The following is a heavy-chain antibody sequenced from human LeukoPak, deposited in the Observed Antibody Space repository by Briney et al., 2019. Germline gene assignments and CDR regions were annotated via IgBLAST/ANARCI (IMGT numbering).Heavy chain of an antibody. CDR3: ARGSPSSIAARPILDY. CDR2: IYHSGST. Sequence: SETLSLTCAVSGGSISSGGYSWSWIRQPPGKGLEWIGYIYHSGSTYYNPSLKSRVTISVDRYKNQFSLKLSSVTAADTAVYYCARGSPSSIAARPILDYWGQGTLVTVSS. D-gene: IGHD6-6*01. J-gene: IGHJ4*02. CDR1: GGSISSGGYS. V-gene: IGHV4-30-2*01.